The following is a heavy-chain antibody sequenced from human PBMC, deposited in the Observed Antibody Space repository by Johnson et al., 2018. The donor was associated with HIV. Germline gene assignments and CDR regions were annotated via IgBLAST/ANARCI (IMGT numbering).Heavy chain of an antibody. CDR1: GFTFGDYA. D-gene: IGHD5-12*01. Sequence: VQLVESGGGLVQPGRSLRLSCTASGFTFGDYAMSWVRQAPGKGLEWVGFIRSKAYGGTTEYAASVKGRFTISRDDSKSIAYLQMNSLKTEDTAVYYCTRVRVDRGFHAFDIWGQGTMVTVSS. CDR2: IRSKAYGGTT. V-gene: IGHV3-49*04. CDR3: TRVRVDRGFHAFDI. J-gene: IGHJ3*02.